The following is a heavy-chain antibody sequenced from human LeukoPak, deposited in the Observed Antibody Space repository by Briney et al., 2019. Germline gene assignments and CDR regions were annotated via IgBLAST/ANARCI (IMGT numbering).Heavy chain of an antibody. D-gene: IGHD3-9*01. CDR1: GASITSYY. Sequence: SETLSLTCAVSGASITSYYWTWIRQPPGKGLEWIGYIYHTGNIKYNPSLNSRVTISVDTSKNQFSLKLSSVTAADTAVYYCARYLTVSDAFDIWGQGTMVTVSS. CDR2: IYHTGNI. CDR3: ARYLTVSDAFDI. J-gene: IGHJ3*02. V-gene: IGHV4-59*01.